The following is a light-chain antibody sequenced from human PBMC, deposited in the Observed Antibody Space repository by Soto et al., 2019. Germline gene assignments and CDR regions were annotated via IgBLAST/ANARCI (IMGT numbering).Light chain of an antibody. J-gene: IGKJ3*01. V-gene: IGKV3-20*01. Sequence: EIVLTQSPGTLSLSPGERATLSCRATQGISNSLAWYQQKPGQAPRLLIYDASIRAAGIPDRFSGSGSGTDFTPAISRLEPKDVAGYYCHQDATSPSTFGPGTKVDIK. CDR1: QGISNS. CDR3: HQDATSPST. CDR2: DAS.